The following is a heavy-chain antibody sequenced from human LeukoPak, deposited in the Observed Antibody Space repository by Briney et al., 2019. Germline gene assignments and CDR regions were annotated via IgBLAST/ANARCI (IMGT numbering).Heavy chain of an antibody. V-gene: IGHV4-34*01. CDR3: ARGQSGNPGGFDY. D-gene: IGHD4-23*01. CDR1: GGSFSGYY. Sequence: KPSETLSLTCAVYGGSFSGYYWSWIRQPPGKGLEWIGEINHSGSTNYNPSLKSRVTISVDTSKNQFSLKLSSVTAADTAVYYYARGQSGNPGGFDYWGQGTLVTVSS. CDR2: INHSGST. J-gene: IGHJ4*02.